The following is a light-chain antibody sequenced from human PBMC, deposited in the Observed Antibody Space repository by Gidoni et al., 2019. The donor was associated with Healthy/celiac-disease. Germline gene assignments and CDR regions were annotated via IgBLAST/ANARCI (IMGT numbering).Light chain of an antibody. CDR2: AAS. CDR1: QGISRW. Sequence: DIQMTQSPSSVSASVGDRVTITCRASQGISRWLACYQQKPGKAPKILIYAASTLRSGVPSRFSGSGSGTDFTLTISGLQPEDFATYNCPQANSFPPFGQXTRLESK. V-gene: IGKV1-12*01. J-gene: IGKJ5*01. CDR3: PQANSFPP.